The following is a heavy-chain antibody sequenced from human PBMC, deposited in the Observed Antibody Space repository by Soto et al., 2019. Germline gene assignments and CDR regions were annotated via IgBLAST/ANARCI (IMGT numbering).Heavy chain of an antibody. CDR2: IHYSGRT. D-gene: IGHD3-10*01. CDR1: GGSISSSSYY. V-gene: IGHV4-39*02. CDR3: ARKLGSGSCFDY. J-gene: IGHJ4*02. Sequence: PSETLSLSCTVSGGSISSSSYYWAWIRQPPGKGLEWIGSIHYSGRTYYNPSLKSRVTISVDTSNNHFSLKLTSVAAADTAVYYCARKLGSGSCFDYWGQGALVTVSS.